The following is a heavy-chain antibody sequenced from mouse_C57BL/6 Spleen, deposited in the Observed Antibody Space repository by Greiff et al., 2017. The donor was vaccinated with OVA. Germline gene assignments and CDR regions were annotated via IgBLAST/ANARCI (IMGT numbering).Heavy chain of an antibody. CDR2: IYYSGTI. V-gene: IGHV3-5*01. CDR3: ARDDYGSSPDWYFDV. Sequence: VQLQQSGPGLVKPSQTVFLTCTVTGISITTGNYRWSWIRQFPGNKLEWIGYIYYSGTITYNPSLTSRTTITRDTPKNQFFLEMNSLTAEDTATYYCARDDYGSSPDWYFDVWGTGTTVTVSS. CDR1: GISITTGNYR. J-gene: IGHJ1*03. D-gene: IGHD1-1*01.